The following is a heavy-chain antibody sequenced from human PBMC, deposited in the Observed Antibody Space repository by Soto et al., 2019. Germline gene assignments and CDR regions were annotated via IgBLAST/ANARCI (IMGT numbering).Heavy chain of an antibody. CDR1: GFTFSSYG. CDR2: IWYDGSNK. J-gene: IGHJ6*02. Sequence: QVQLVESGGGVVQPGRSLRLSCAASGFTFSSYGMHWVRQAPGKGLEWVAVIWYDGSNKYYADSVKGQFTISRDNSKNTLHLQMNSLRAEDTAVYYCARDSYYDIFTGYRYYYHYYGMDVWGQGTTVTVSS. D-gene: IGHD3-9*01. CDR3: ARDSYYDIFTGYRYYYHYYGMDV. V-gene: IGHV3-33*01.